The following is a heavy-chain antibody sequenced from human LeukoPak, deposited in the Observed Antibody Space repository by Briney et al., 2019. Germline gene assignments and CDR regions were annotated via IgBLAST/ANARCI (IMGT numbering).Heavy chain of an antibody. CDR3: ARDPGRGQYSSSWYFDY. J-gene: IGHJ4*02. CDR1: GYTFANYY. CDR2: INPSGGTT. V-gene: IGHV1-46*01. D-gene: IGHD6-13*01. Sequence: EASVKVSCKASGYTFANYYIHWVRQAPGQGLEWMGIINPSGGTTRYAQKFQVRVTMTRDTSTSTVYMELSRLRSDDTAVYYCARDPGRGQYSSSWYFDYWGQGTLVTVSS.